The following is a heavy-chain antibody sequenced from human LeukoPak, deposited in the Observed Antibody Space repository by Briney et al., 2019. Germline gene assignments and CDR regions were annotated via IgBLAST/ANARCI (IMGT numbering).Heavy chain of an antibody. CDR3: ARSNPLELPGLLDFDI. CDR2: IYHSGST. Sequence: SETLSLTCTVSGYSISSGYYWGWIRQPPGKGLEWIGSIYHSGSTYYNPSLKSRVTISVDTSKNQFSLKLSSVTAADTAVYYCARSNPLELPGLLDFDIWGQGTMVTVSS. J-gene: IGHJ3*02. V-gene: IGHV4-38-2*02. CDR1: GYSISSGYY. D-gene: IGHD1-7*01.